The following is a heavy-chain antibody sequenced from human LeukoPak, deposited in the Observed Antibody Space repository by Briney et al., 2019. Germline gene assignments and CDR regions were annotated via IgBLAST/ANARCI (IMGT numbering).Heavy chain of an antibody. V-gene: IGHV1-2*02. CDR2: INPNSGGT. CDR3: ARASSSWYYFDY. Sequence: ASVKVSCKASGYTFTGYYMHWVRQAPGQRLEWMGWINPNSGGTNYAQKFQGRVTMTRDTSISTAYMELSRLRSDDTAVYYCARASSSWYYFDYWGQGTLVTVSS. D-gene: IGHD6-13*01. J-gene: IGHJ4*02. CDR1: GYTFTGYY.